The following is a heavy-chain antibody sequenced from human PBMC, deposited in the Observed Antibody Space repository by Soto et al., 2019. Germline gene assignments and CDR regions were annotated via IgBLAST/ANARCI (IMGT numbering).Heavy chain of an antibody. CDR1: GFTFNSYS. D-gene: IGHD6-6*01. Sequence: GGSLRLSCTASGFTFNSYSMNWVRQAPGKGLEWVSSISSSSSYIYYADSVKGRFTISRDNAKNSLYLQMNSLRAEDTAVYYCARLGTSSRDYWGQGTLVTVSS. J-gene: IGHJ4*02. V-gene: IGHV3-21*01. CDR2: ISSSSSYI. CDR3: ARLGTSSRDY.